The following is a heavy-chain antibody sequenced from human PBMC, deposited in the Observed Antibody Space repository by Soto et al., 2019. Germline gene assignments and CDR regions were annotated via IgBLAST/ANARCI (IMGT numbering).Heavy chain of an antibody. J-gene: IGHJ5*02. CDR2: ISAYNGNT. CDR3: AKHYSSGWFGNWFDP. D-gene: IGHD6-19*01. Sequence: GASVKVSCKASGGTFSSYAISWVRQAPGQGLEWMGGISAYNGNTNYAQKLQGRVTMTTDTSTSTAYMELRSLRSDDTAVYYCAKHYSSGWFGNWFDPWGQGTLVTVSS. V-gene: IGHV1-18*01. CDR1: GGTFSSYA.